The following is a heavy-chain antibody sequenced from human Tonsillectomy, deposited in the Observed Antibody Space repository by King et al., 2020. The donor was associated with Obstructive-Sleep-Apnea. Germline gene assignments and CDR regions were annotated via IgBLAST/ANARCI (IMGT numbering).Heavy chain of an antibody. CDR1: GFTFSSYG. CDR2: IRYDARNK. D-gene: IGHD4-23*01. J-gene: IGHJ4*02. V-gene: IGHV3-30*02. Sequence: VQLVESGGGVVQPGRSLRLSCAASGFTFSSYGMHWVRQAPGKGLEWVAFIRYDARNKYYADSVKGRFTISRDNSKNTLYLQMNSLRAEDTAVYYCAKDSADYVGGTLDYWGQGTLVTVSS. CDR3: AKDSADYVGGTLDY.